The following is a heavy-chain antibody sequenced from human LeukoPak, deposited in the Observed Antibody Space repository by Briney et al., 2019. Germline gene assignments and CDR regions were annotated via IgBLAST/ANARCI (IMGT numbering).Heavy chain of an antibody. CDR2: ISGRGGST. CDR1: GFTFSSYA. J-gene: IGHJ4*02. D-gene: IGHD6-6*01. Sequence: PGGSLRLSCAASGFTFSSYAMSWVRQAPGKGLEWVSAISGRGGSTYYADSVKGRFTISRDNSKNTLYLQMNSLRAEDTAVYYCAKDSYSSSFAGDYWGQGTLVTVSS. V-gene: IGHV3-23*01. CDR3: AKDSYSSSFAGDY.